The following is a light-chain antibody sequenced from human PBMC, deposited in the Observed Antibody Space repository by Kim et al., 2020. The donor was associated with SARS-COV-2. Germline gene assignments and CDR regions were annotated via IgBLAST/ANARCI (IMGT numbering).Light chain of an antibody. V-gene: IGLV3-25*03. J-gene: IGLJ2*01. Sequence: SYELTQQPSVSVSPGQTARITCSGDALSKQYVNWYQQKPGQAPVLVIYKDKERPSGIPERFSGSTSGTTVTLTISGVRAEDEADYYCQSADNSVVVFGGGTQLTVL. CDR3: QSADNSVVV. CDR1: ALSKQY. CDR2: KDK.